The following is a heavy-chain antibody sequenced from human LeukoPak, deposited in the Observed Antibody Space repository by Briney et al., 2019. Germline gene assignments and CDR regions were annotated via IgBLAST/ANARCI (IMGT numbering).Heavy chain of an antibody. Sequence: IPSETLSLTCTVSGGSISSYYWSWIRQPPGKGLEWIGYIYYSGSTNYNPSLKSRVTISVDTSKNQFSLKLSSVTAADTAVYYCARVDIAVAGNWFDPWGQGTLDTVSS. CDR1: GGSISSYY. CDR3: ARVDIAVAGNWFDP. V-gene: IGHV4-59*01. CDR2: IYYSGST. J-gene: IGHJ5*02. D-gene: IGHD6-19*01.